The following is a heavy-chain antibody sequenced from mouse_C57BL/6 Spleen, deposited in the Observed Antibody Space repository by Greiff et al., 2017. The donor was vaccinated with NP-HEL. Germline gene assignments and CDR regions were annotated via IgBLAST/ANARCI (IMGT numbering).Heavy chain of an antibody. D-gene: IGHD1-1*01. V-gene: IGHV1-82*01. CDR3: AKSHYYGSSYGAMDY. CDR1: GYAFSSSW. CDR2: IYPGDGDT. J-gene: IGHJ4*01. Sequence: VKLQESGPELVKPGASVKISCKASGYAFSSSWMNWVKQRPGKGLEWIGRIYPGDGDTNYNGKFKGKATLTADKSSSTAYMQLSSLTSEDSAVYFCAKSHYYGSSYGAMDYWGQGTSVTVSS.